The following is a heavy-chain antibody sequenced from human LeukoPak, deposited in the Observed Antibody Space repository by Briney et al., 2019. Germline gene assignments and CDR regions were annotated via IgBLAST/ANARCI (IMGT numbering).Heavy chain of an antibody. J-gene: IGHJ6*02. D-gene: IGHD3-3*01. CDR1: GGSISSYY. CDR2: IYYSGST. CDR3: ARYTPIGVVPTYYGMDV. Sequence: PSETLSLTCTVSGGSISSYYWSWIRQPPGKGLEWIGYIYYSGSTNYNPSLKSRVTISVDTSKNQFSLKLSSVTAADTAVYYCARYTPIGVVPTYYGMDVWGQGTTVTVSS. V-gene: IGHV4-59*01.